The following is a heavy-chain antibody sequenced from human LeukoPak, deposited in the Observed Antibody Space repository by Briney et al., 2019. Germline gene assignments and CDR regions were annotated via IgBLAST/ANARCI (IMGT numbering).Heavy chain of an antibody. CDR2: IYYSGST. CDR1: GGSISSYY. J-gene: IGHJ4*02. V-gene: IGHV4-59*01. Sequence: SETLSLTCTVSGGSISSYYWSWIRQPPGKGLEWIGYIYYSGSTNYNPSLKSRVTISVDTSKNQFSLKLSSVTAADTAVYYCARQNRDGYIGPAHYFDYWGQGTLVTVSS. D-gene: IGHD5-24*01. CDR3: ARQNRDGYIGPAHYFDY.